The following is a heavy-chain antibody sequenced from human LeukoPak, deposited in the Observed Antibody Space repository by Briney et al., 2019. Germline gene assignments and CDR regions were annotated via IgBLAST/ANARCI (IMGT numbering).Heavy chain of an antibody. J-gene: IGHJ4*02. Sequence: SENMSLTCAVSGDSISSYYWNWTRQPPGKGLGWIGYIYYSGSTNYNPSIKSRVTISVDTSKRQFSLKLTSVTAADTAVYYCARASCSGGTCPRGWYFDYWGQGTLVTVSS. CDR1: GDSISSYY. CDR2: IYYSGST. D-gene: IGHD2-15*01. V-gene: IGHV4-59*01. CDR3: ARASCSGGTCPRGWYFDY.